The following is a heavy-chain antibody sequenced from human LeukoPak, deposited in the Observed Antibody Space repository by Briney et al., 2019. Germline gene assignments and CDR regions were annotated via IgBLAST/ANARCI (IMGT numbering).Heavy chain of an antibody. CDR3: ARASTHCYFDY. J-gene: IGHJ4*02. CDR1: GGSISSYY. V-gene: IGHV4-59*01. CDR2: IYYSGST. Sequence: SETLSLTCTVSGGSISSYYWSWIRQPPGKGLEWIGYIYYSGSTNYNPSLKSRVTISVDTSKNQFSLKLSSVTAADTAVYYCARASTHCYFDYWGQGTLVTVSS.